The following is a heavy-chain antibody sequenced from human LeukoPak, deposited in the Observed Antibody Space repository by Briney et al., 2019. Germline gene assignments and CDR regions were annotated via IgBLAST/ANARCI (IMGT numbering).Heavy chain of an antibody. CDR3: ARIWFGELYWFDP. J-gene: IGHJ5*02. CDR2: IYSGGST. D-gene: IGHD3-10*01. CDR1: GFTVSSNH. V-gene: IGHV3-66*01. Sequence: GGSLRLSCAASGFTVSSNHMSWVRQAPGKGLEWVSVIYSGGSTYYADSVKGRFTISRDNSKNTLYLQMNSLRAEDTAVYYCARIWFGELYWFDPWGQGTLVTVSS.